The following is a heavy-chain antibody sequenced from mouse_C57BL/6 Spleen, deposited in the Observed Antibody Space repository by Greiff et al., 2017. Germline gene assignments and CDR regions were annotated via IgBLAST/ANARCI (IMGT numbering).Heavy chain of an antibody. Sequence: EVKLQESGEGLVKPGGSLKLSCAASGFTFSSYAMSWVRQTPEKRLEWVAYISSGGDYIYYADTVKGRFTISRDNARNTLYLQMSSLKSADTAMXYCTREAYDYDGAWFAYWGQGTLVTVSA. CDR3: TREAYDYDGAWFAY. J-gene: IGHJ3*01. D-gene: IGHD2-4*01. CDR2: ISSGGDYI. V-gene: IGHV5-9-1*02. CDR1: GFTFSSYA.